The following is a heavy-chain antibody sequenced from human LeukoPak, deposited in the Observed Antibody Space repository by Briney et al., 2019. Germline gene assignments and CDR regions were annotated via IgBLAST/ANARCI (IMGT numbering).Heavy chain of an antibody. V-gene: IGHV3-7*01. D-gene: IGHD3-22*01. CDR2: VDPDGSGK. CDR3: ARGPHYHHSTGHFSY. Sequence: GGSLRLSCAASGFTISSYWMNWVRQAPGKGLEWVANVDPDGSGKYYIDSVKGRFTISRDNSKNTLYLQMNSLRAEDTAVYYCARGPHYHHSTGHFSYWGQGTLVTVSS. CDR1: GFTISSYW. J-gene: IGHJ4*02.